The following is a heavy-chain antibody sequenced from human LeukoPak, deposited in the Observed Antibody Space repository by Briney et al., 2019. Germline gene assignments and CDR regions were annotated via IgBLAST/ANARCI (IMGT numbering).Heavy chain of an antibody. J-gene: IGHJ4*02. CDR2: IYHSGST. V-gene: IGHV4-4*02. D-gene: IGHD3-22*01. Sequence: PSETLSLTCAVSGGSISSSNWWSWVRQPPGKGLEWIGEIYHSGSTNYNPSLKSRVTISVDKSKNQFSLKLSSVTAADTAVYYCAKPGEVIYDSSDYWGQGTLVTVSS. CDR1: GGSISSSNW. CDR3: AKPGEVIYDSSDY.